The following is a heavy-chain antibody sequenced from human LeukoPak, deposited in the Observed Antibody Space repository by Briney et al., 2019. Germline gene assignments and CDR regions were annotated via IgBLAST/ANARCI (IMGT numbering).Heavy chain of an antibody. Sequence: SETLSLTCTVSGGSISSYYWSWIRQPPGKGLEWIGYIYYSGSTNYNPSLKSRVTTSVDTSKNQFSLKLSSVTAADTAVYYCARGSYGYYYYYGMDVWGQGTTVTVSS. CDR2: IYYSGST. V-gene: IGHV4-59*08. D-gene: IGHD5-18*01. CDR3: ARGSYGYYYYYGMDV. J-gene: IGHJ6*02. CDR1: GGSISSYY.